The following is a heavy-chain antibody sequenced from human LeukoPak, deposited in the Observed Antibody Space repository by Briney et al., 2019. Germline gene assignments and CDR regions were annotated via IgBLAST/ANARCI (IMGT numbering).Heavy chain of an antibody. D-gene: IGHD5-24*01. CDR1: EFTFSSYW. J-gene: IGHJ4*02. Sequence: PGGSLRLSCAASEFTFSSYWMHWVRQAPGKGLVWVSRINIDESVTTYADSVKGRLIISRDNAKNTVYLQMDSLRAEDTAVYYCARRRDGNDKGFDYWGQGTLVTVSS. CDR3: ARRRDGNDKGFDY. CDR2: INIDESVT. V-gene: IGHV3-74*01.